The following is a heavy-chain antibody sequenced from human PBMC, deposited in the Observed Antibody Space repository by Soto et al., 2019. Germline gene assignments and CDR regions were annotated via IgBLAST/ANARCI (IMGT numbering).Heavy chain of an antibody. J-gene: IGHJ4*02. CDR3: AKWGGSGYDIPVPRWADY. D-gene: IGHD5-12*01. CDR1: GFTFSSYA. Sequence: GGSLRLSCAASGFTFSSYAMSWVRQAPGKGLEWVSAISCSGGSTYYADSVKGRFTISRDNSKNTLYLQMNSLRAEDTAVYYCAKWGGSGYDIPVPRWADYWGQGTLVTVSS. CDR2: ISCSGGST. V-gene: IGHV3-23*01.